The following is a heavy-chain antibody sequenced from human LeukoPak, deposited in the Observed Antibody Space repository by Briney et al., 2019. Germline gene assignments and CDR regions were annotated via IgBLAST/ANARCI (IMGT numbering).Heavy chain of an antibody. CDR3: ARDLSTIYPYYDSSAYYFDY. J-gene: IGHJ4*02. D-gene: IGHD3-22*01. CDR2: INHSGST. CDR1: GGSFSGYY. V-gene: IGHV4-34*01. Sequence: NPSETLSLTCAVYGGSFSGYYWSWIRQPPGKGLEWIGEINHSGSTNYNPSLKSRVTISVDTSKNQFSLKLSSVTAADTAVYYCARDLSTIYPYYDSSAYYFDYWGQGTLVTVSS.